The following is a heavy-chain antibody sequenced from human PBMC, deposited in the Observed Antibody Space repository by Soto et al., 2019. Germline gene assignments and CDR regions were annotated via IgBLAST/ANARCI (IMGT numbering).Heavy chain of an antibody. CDR2: IYNTGST. D-gene: IGHD6-25*01. J-gene: IGHJ5*02. V-gene: IGHV4-4*07. CDR3: ATSGTAWNNWFDP. Sequence: QVQLQESGPGLVKPSQTLSLTCTVSGGSISRYYWSWIRQPAGKALEWIGRIYNTGSTEYNPSLKSRVTMSMDTSKNQFFLNLRSVTDADTAVYYCATSGTAWNNWFDPWGQGILVTVSS. CDR1: GGSISRYY.